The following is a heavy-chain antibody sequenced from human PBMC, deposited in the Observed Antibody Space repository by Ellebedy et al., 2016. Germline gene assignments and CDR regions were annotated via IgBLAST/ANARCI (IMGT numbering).Heavy chain of an antibody. CDR3: ARGNRDNYAVDV. CDR2: LRFDGSIT. Sequence: GGSLRLSCAASGFTFSNYWMHWVRQAPGKGLVWVSRLRFDGSITNYSDSVRGRFTVFSDNAKHTVYLQMDRLRDEDTAVYYCARGNRDNYAVDVWGQGTTVTLSS. CDR1: GFTFSNYW. V-gene: IGHV3-74*01. J-gene: IGHJ6*02. D-gene: IGHD5-18*01.